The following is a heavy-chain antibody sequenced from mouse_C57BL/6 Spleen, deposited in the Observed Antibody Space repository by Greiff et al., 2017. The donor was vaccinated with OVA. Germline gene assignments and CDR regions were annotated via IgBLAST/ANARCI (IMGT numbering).Heavy chain of an antibody. CDR2: IWRGGST. V-gene: IGHV2-5*01. CDR3: AKEGDPVFDV. CDR1: GFSLTSYG. J-gene: IGHJ1*03. D-gene: IGHD3-3*01. Sequence: QVQLQQSGPGLVQPSQSLSITCTVSGFSLTSYGVHWVRQSPGKGLEWLGVIWRGGSTDYNAAFMSRLSINKDNSKSQVFFKMTSLQADDTAIYYCAKEGDPVFDVWGTGTTVTVSS.